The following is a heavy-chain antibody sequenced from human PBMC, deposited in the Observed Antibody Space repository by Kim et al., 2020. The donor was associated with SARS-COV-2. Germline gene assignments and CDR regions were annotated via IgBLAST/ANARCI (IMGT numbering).Heavy chain of an antibody. Sequence: YADPRKGPFTITREHGKSSLYLKMNRLRAADTAVYYCARAYSSGWAYFDYWGQGTLVTVSS. J-gene: IGHJ4*02. CDR3: ARAYSSGWAYFDY. D-gene: IGHD6-19*01. V-gene: IGHV3-21*01.